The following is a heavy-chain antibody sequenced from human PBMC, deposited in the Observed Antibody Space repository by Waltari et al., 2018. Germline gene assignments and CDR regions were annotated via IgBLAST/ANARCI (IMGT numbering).Heavy chain of an antibody. CDR1: GYSIRSGYH. J-gene: IGHJ4*02. D-gene: IGHD3-22*01. CDR3: VRDQLPTDSSGYSADYFDR. V-gene: IGHV4-38-2*02. CDR2: IHHSGST. Sequence: QVHLQESGPGPVNPSETLSLTCAVSGYSIRSGYHWGGIRRTPGKGLEWIGSIHHSGSTYYSSSLKSRVTLSIDTSENRFSLKLSSVTAADTAIYYCVRDQLPTDSSGYSADYFDRWGQGTLVTVSS.